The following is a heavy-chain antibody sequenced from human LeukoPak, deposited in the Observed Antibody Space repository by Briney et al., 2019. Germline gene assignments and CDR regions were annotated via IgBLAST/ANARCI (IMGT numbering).Heavy chain of an antibody. Sequence: SVKVSCKASGGTFRKYTLTWVRQAPGQGLEWMGGIIPIFGASNYAQKFQGRVTITADESTSTAYMELSSLRSEDTAVYYCARDQGIAAAFDYWGQGTLVTVSS. D-gene: IGHD6-25*01. CDR1: GGTFRKYT. J-gene: IGHJ4*02. CDR3: ARDQGIAAAFDY. CDR2: IIPIFGAS. V-gene: IGHV1-69*13.